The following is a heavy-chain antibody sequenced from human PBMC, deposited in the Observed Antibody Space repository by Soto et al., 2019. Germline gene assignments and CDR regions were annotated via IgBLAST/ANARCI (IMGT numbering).Heavy chain of an antibody. CDR2: MYHDGST. CDR1: GDSVSSTDW. J-gene: IGHJ4*02. V-gene: IGHV4-4*02. D-gene: IGHD3-22*01. Sequence: QVQLQESGPGLVKPSGTLSLSCAVSGDSVSSTDWWSWVRQSPGKGLEWIGEMYHDGSTNYNPPLKSRVSISIDKAKNQFSLNLRAVTAADTAMYYCARSSACHRAHDCWGQGTLVTVSS. CDR3: ARSSACHRAHDC.